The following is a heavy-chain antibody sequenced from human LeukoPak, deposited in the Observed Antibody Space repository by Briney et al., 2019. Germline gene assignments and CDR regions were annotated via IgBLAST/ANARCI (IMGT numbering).Heavy chain of an antibody. CDR3: ATSSYTGFDY. CDR2: ISYDGSNK. J-gene: IGHJ4*02. D-gene: IGHD2-2*02. CDR1: GFTFSSYA. Sequence: GRSLRLSCAASGFTFSSYAMHWVRQAPGKGLEWVAVISYDGSNKYYADSVKGRFTISRDNPKNTLYLQMNSPRAEDTAVYYCATSSYTGFDYWGQGTLVTVSS. V-gene: IGHV3-30-3*01.